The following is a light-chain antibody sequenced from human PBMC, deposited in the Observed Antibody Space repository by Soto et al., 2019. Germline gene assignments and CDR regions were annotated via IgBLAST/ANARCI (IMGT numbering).Light chain of an antibody. CDR1: QTISNW. V-gene: IGKV1-5*01. CDR2: DAS. J-gene: IGKJ2*01. Sequence: DIQMTQSPSTLSASVGDRVTITCRASQTISNWLAWYQQKPGKAPKILIYDASSLHSGVPSRFSGSGSGTEFTLTISSLQPDDFATYYCQQYISYSYTFGQGTKVDIK. CDR3: QQYISYSYT.